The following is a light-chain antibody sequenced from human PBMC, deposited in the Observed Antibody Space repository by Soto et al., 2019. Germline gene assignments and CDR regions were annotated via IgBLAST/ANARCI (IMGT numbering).Light chain of an antibody. V-gene: IGLV2-14*01. CDR2: DVS. Sequence: QSALTQPASVSASPGQSITISCTGTSSDVGDYNYVSWYQQHPGKAPKLMIYDVSSRPSGVSNRFSGSKSGNTASLTISGLQAEDEADYYCSSYTSSSTLDVFGTGTKLTVL. J-gene: IGLJ1*01. CDR1: SSDVGDYNY. CDR3: SSYTSSSTLDV.